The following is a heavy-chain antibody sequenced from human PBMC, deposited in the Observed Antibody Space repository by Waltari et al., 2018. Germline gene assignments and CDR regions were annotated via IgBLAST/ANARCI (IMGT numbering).Heavy chain of an antibody. Sequence: QVQLQQWGAGLLKPSETLSLTCAVYGGSFSGYYLSWIRQPPGKGMEWIGEIRHSGSTNYSPSLNSPVTISLDTSKNPFSLKLSSVTAADTAVYYCARSYGSVSFSWFYPWGQGTLVSVSS. CDR2: IRHSGST. D-gene: IGHD3-10*01. CDR3: ARSYGSVSFSWFYP. J-gene: IGHJ5*02. V-gene: IGHV4-34*01. CDR1: GGSFSGYY.